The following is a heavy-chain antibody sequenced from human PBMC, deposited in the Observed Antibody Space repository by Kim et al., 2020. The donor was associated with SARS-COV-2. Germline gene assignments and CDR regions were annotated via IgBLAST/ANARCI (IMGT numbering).Heavy chain of an antibody. CDR1: GFTFSSYD. D-gene: IGHD1-20*01. Sequence: GGSLRLSCAASGFTFSSYDMHWVRQATGKGLEWVSAIGTAGDTYYPGSVKGRFTISRENAKNSLYLQMNSLRAGDTAVYYCARGLYNWNDGRASYYFDYWGQGTLVTVSS. CDR3: ARGLYNWNDGRASYYFDY. V-gene: IGHV3-13*04. J-gene: IGHJ4*02. CDR2: IGTAGDT.